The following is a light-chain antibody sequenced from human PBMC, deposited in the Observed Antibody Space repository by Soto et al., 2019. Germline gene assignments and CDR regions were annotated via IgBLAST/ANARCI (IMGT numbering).Light chain of an antibody. Sequence: DIVMTQSPASLTASLGESVTINCKSSRSVLFTTLNRNYLAWYQQKPGQPPKLLINWASFRESGVPERFTGSGSETEFTLTISSLQAEVVAVYYCQQYYSPPLTFGQGTKLEIK. CDR2: WAS. CDR1: RSVLFTTLNRNY. V-gene: IGKV4-1*01. J-gene: IGKJ2*01. CDR3: QQYYSPPLT.